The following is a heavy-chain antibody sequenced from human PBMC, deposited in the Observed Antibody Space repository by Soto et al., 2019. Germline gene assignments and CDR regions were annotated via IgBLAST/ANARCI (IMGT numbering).Heavy chain of an antibody. V-gene: IGHV3-9*01. CDR2: ISWNSGSI. Sequence: PGGSLRLSCAASGFTFDDYAMHWVRQAPGKGLEWVSGISWNSGSIGYADSVKGRFTISRDNAKNSLYLQMNSLRAEDTALYYCAKDHPGMDVWGQGTTVTVSS. J-gene: IGHJ6*02. CDR3: AKDHPGMDV. CDR1: GFTFDDYA.